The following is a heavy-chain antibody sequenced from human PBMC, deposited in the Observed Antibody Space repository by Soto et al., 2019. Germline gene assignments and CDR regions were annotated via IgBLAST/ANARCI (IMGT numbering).Heavy chain of an antibody. CDR1: GFTFTNYA. CDR3: AKNAVSGDGIWLLDS. J-gene: IGHJ4*02. D-gene: IGHD4-17*01. Sequence: RGSLRLSCAASGFTFTNYAMTWARQAPGKGLEWVSSLLRSGSTTYYADSVKGRFTISSDISANSLYLQMDSLRAEDTAVYYCAKNAVSGDGIWLLDSWGQGTVVTVSS. CDR2: LLRSGSTT. V-gene: IGHV3-23*01.